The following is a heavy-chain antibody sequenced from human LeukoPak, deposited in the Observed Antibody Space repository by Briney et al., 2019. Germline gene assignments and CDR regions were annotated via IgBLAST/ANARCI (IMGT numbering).Heavy chain of an antibody. CDR2: INPNSGGT. D-gene: IGHD3-22*01. V-gene: IGHV1-2*02. J-gene: IGHJ4*02. CDR3: ARAYYYDSSGYYYGESFDY. CDR1: GYTFTNYY. Sequence: ASVKVSCKASGYTFTNYYMHWVRQGPGQGLEWMGWINPNSGGTNYAQKYQGRVTMTRDTSTSTVYMELSRLRSDDTAVYYCARAYYYDSSGYYYGESFDYWGQGTLVTVSS.